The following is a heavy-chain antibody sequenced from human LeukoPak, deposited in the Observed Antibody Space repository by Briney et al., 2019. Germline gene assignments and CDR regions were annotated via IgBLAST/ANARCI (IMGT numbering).Heavy chain of an antibody. Sequence: GGSLRLSCAASGFTFSSYWMSWVRQAPGKGLEWVANIKQEGSEKYYVDSVNGRFTISRDNAKNSLYLQMNSLRARDTAVYYCARELGVIFGVVKTTLDYWGQGTLVTVTS. V-gene: IGHV3-7*01. CDR1: GFTFSSYW. J-gene: IGHJ4*02. CDR2: IKQEGSEK. CDR3: ARELGVIFGVVKTTLDY. D-gene: IGHD3-3*01.